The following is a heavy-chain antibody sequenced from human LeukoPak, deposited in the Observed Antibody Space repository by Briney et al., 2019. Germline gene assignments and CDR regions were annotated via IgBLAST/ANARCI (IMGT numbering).Heavy chain of an antibody. Sequence: ASVKVSCKASGGAFSNYATSWVRQAPGQGLEWMGGTIPLFRTPNYAQRFLGRITITAYESTKTVFMELRSLRSDDTAMYYCATMYDSNSHYLRDFDYWGQGTLVTVSS. CDR1: GGAFSNYA. CDR2: TIPLFRTP. J-gene: IGHJ4*02. D-gene: IGHD4-11*01. V-gene: IGHV1-69*13. CDR3: ATMYDSNSHYLRDFDY.